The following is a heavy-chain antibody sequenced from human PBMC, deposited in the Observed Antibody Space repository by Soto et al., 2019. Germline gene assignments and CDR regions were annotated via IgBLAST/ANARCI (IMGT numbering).Heavy chain of an antibody. CDR1: GGTFSSYT. CDR3: ARGVDYSRYFDY. J-gene: IGHJ4*02. CDR2: IIPILGIA. V-gene: IGHV1-69*02. D-gene: IGHD4-4*01. Sequence: ASVKVSCKASGGTFSSYTISWVRQAPGQGLEWMGRIIPILGIANYAQKFQGRVTITADKSTSTAYMELSSLRSEDTAVYYCARGVDYSRYFDYWGQGTLVTVSS.